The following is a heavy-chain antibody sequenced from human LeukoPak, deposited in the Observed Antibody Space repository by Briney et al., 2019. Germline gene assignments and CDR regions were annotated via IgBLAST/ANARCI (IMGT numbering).Heavy chain of an antibody. CDR3: ARGVSSRSIAARLSWFDP. Sequence: ASVKVSCKASGYTFTSYDINWVRPATGQGLEWMGWMNPYSGNIDYAQMFQGRVTMTRNTSTSTAYMELSSLRSEDTAVYYCARGVSSRSIAARLSWFDPWGQGTLVTVSS. D-gene: IGHD6-6*01. J-gene: IGHJ5*02. CDR2: MNPYSGNI. CDR1: GYTFTSYD. V-gene: IGHV1-8*01.